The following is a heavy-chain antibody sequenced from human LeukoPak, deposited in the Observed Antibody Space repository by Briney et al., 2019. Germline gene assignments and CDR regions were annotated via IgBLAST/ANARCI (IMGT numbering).Heavy chain of an antibody. CDR2: IKPDGSEK. J-gene: IGHJ4*02. V-gene: IGHV3-7*01. D-gene: IGHD3-3*01. Sequence: GGSLRLSCAASGFIFSSYWMTWVRRVPGKGLEWLTNIKPDGSEKYYVDSVKGRFTISRDKAKNSLYLQMNSMRAEDTAAYYCARVGDLERLYLIYQWGQGTLVTVS. CDR3: ARVGDLERLYLIYQ. CDR1: GFIFSSYW.